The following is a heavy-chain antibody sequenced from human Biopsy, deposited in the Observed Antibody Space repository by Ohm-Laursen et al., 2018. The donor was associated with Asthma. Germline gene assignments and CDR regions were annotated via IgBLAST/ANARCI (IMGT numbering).Heavy chain of an antibody. CDR2: IKHDGSEK. Sequence: SLRLSCAAPGFTFGDYWMSWVRQVPGKGLGWVANIKHDGSEKSHVDSLKGRFTISRDNAKNSLYLQMNSLRAEDTAVYYCARTFHFWSPYHAEHYQLWGQGTLVTVSS. V-gene: IGHV3-7*01. J-gene: IGHJ1*01. D-gene: IGHD3-3*02. CDR1: GFTFGDYW. CDR3: ARTFHFWSPYHAEHYQL.